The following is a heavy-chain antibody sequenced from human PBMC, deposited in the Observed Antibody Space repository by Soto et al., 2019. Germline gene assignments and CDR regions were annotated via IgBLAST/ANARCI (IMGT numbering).Heavy chain of an antibody. D-gene: IGHD1-26*01. Sequence: EVQLLESGGGLVQPGGSLRLSCAASGFTFSSYARRWVRQAPVKGLEWVSAISGNADSTYYADSVKGRFTISRDNSKNTLYLQMNSLRAEDTAVYYCARRGSGSYYDYWGQGTLVTVSS. V-gene: IGHV3-23*01. J-gene: IGHJ4*02. CDR2: ISGNADST. CDR3: ARRGSGSYYDY. CDR1: GFTFSSYA.